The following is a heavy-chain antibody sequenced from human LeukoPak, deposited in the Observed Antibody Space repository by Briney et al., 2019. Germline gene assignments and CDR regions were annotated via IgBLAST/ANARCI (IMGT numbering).Heavy chain of an antibody. CDR2: INPSGGST. J-gene: IGHJ6*03. CDR1: GYTFTSYY. D-gene: IGHD3-9*01. CDR3: ARGVKGEARRYYDIVTGRNRHYYCYMDV. V-gene: IGHV1-46*01. Sequence: ASVNVSCQASGYTFTSYYMHGVRQAPGQGGAGMGIINPSGGSTSYAQKFQGRVTTTRDMSTSTVYMELSSLRSEDTAVYYCARGVKGEARRYYDIVTGRNRHYYCYMDVWGKGTTVTISS.